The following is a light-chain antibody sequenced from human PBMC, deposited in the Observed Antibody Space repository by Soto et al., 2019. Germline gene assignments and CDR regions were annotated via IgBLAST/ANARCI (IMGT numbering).Light chain of an antibody. Sequence: DIQMTQSPSTLSASVGGRVAITCRASQSISIWLAWYQQKPGKAPKLRIYKASSLESGVPSRFSGSGSGTEFTLTISSLQPDDFATYYCQQYNDYSWTFGQGTKVEIK. V-gene: IGKV1-5*03. CDR2: KAS. J-gene: IGKJ1*01. CDR1: QSISIW. CDR3: QQYNDYSWT.